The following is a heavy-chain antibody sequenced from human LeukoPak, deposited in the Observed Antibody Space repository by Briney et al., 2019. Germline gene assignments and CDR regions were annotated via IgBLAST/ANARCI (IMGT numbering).Heavy chain of an antibody. CDR2: ISAYNGNT. J-gene: IGHJ5*02. CDR3: ARDQGYCSSTSCYILDWFDP. V-gene: IGHV1-18*01. CDR1: GYTFTSYG. D-gene: IGHD2-2*01. Sequence: ASVKVSCKASGYTFTSYGISWVRQAPGQGLEWVGWISAYNGNTNYAQKLQGRVTMTTDTSTSTAYMELRSLRSDDTAVYYCARDQGYCSSTSCYILDWFDPWGQGTLVTVSS.